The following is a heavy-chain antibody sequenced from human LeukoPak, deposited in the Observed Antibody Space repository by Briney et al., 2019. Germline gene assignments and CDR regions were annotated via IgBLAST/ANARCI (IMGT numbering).Heavy chain of an antibody. J-gene: IGHJ3*02. CDR2: IWYDGSNK. CDR1: GFTFSSYG. CDR3: ARGTTHDAFDI. Sequence: GGSLRLSCAASGFTFSSYGMHWVRQAPGKGPEWVAVIWYDGSNKYYADSVKGRFTISRDNSKNTLYLQMNSLRAEDTAVYYCARGTTHDAFDIWGQGTMVTVSS. V-gene: IGHV3-33*01. D-gene: IGHD1-7*01.